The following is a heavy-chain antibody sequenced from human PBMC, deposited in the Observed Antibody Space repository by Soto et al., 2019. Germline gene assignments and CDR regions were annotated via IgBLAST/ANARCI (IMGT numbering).Heavy chain of an antibody. V-gene: IGHV3-7*01. CDR1: GFTFSSYW. CDR2: IKQDGSEK. D-gene: IGHD2-15*01. CDR3: ARRSVVPTDAFDI. Sequence: EVQLVESGGGLVQPGGSLRLSCAASGFTFSSYWMSWVRQAPGKGLEWVANIKQDGSEKYYVDSVKGRFTISRDNAKNSLYLQMNSLRAEDTAVYYCARRSVVPTDAFDIWGQGTMVTVSS. J-gene: IGHJ3*02.